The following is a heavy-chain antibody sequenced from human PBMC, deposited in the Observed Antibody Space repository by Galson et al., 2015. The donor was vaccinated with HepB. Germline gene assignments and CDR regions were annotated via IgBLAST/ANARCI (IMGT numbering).Heavy chain of an antibody. D-gene: IGHD3-16*01. V-gene: IGHV3-23*01. CDR2: ISGSGGST. CDR1: GFTFSSYA. CDR3: AKDRRSRILGGYYMDV. Sequence: LRLSCAASGFTFSSYAMSWVRQAPGKGLEWVSAISGSGGSTYYADSVKGRFTISRDNSKNTLYLQMNSLRAEDTAVYYCAKDRRSRILGGYYMDVWGKGTTVTVSS. J-gene: IGHJ6*03.